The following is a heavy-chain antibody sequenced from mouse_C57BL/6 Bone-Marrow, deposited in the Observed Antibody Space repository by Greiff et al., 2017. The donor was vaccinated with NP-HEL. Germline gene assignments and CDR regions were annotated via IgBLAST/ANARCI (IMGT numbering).Heavy chain of an antibody. J-gene: IGHJ1*03. D-gene: IGHD2-3*01. Sequence: EVKLVESGEGLVKPGGSLKLSCAASGFTFSSYAMSWVRQTPEKRLEWVAYISRGGDYIYYADTVKGRFTISRHNARNTLYLQMSSLKSEDTAMYYCTRERFDGYYVRWYFDVWGTGTTVTVSS. CDR2: ISRGGDYI. V-gene: IGHV5-9-1*02. CDR1: GFTFSSYA. CDR3: TRERFDGYYVRWYFDV.